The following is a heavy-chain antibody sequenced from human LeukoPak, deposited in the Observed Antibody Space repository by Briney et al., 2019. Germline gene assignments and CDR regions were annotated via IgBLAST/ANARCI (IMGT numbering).Heavy chain of an antibody. CDR3: ARDGNYGMDV. D-gene: IGHD1-1*01. Sequence: ASLKVSCKASGYIFISYYMNCVRQAPGQGLEWMGIINPRDGGTSYAQKFQGRVTMARDTSTSTVYMELSSLRSEDTALYFCARDGNYGMDVWGQGTTVTVSS. J-gene: IGHJ6*02. CDR2: INPRDGGT. V-gene: IGHV1-46*01. CDR1: GYIFISYY.